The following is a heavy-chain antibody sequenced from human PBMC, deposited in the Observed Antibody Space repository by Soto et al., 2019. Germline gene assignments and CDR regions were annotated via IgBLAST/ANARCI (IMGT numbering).Heavy chain of an antibody. CDR1: GGTFSSYT. J-gene: IGHJ4*02. CDR3: ARDMGEYDYIWGSYRSTFDY. V-gene: IGHV1-69*08. CDR2: IIPILGIA. D-gene: IGHD3-16*02. Sequence: QVQLVQSGAEVKKPGSSVKVSCKASGGTFSSYTISWVRQAPGQGLERMGRIIPILGIANYAQTVQGRVTSTADKSTSTAYMELSSLRSEDTAVYYCARDMGEYDYIWGSYRSTFDYCGQGTLGTVSS.